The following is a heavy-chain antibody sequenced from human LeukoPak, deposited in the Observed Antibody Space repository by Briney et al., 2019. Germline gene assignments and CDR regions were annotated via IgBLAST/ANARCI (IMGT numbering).Heavy chain of an antibody. V-gene: IGHV3-48*03. D-gene: IGHD3-16*01. Sequence: GGSLRLSCAASGFTFSRYEMNWVRQAPGKGLEWVSYISRSGDTIYFADSVKGRFTISRDNAKNSLYLQMSSLRVEDTAVYYCARDQRPGWGEYFQHWGQGTLVTVSS. CDR3: ARDQRPGWGEYFQH. CDR2: ISRSGDTI. J-gene: IGHJ1*01. CDR1: GFTFSRYE.